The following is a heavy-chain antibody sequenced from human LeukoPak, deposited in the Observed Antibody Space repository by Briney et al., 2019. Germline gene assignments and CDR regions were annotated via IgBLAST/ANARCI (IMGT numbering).Heavy chain of an antibody. CDR1: GFTFSSYN. CDR2: ISTTGNTI. CDR3: ARDVFTYYYGSGSYFDY. V-gene: IGHV3-48*01. D-gene: IGHD3-10*01. Sequence: GGSLRLSCAASGFTFSSYNMNWVRQAPGKGLEWVSYISTTGNTIYYADSVKGRFTISRDNAKNSLYLQMNSLRAEDTAVYYCARDVFTYYYGSGSYFDYWGQGTPVTVSS. J-gene: IGHJ4*02.